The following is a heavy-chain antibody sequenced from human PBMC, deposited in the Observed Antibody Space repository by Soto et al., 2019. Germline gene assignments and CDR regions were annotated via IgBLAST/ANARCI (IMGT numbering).Heavy chain of an antibody. J-gene: IGHJ1*01. CDR3: ARDPPERSSGWYTDAEYFQH. D-gene: IGHD6-19*01. CDR2: IIPIFGTA. Sequence: QVQLVQSGAEVKKPGSSVKVSCKASGVTFSSYAISWVRQAPGQGLEWMGGIIPIFGTANYAQKFQGRVTITSDEYTSTAYMELSSLRSEDTAVYYCARDPPERSSGWYTDAEYFQHWGQGTLVTVCS. CDR1: GVTFSSYA. V-gene: IGHV1-69*01.